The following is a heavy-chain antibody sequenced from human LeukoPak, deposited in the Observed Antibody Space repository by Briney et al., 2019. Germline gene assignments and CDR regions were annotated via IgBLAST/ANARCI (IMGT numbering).Heavy chain of an antibody. CDR2: ISYDGSNK. CDR1: GFTFSSYG. J-gene: IGHJ4*02. V-gene: IGHV3-30*18. D-gene: IGHD3-3*01. Sequence: GGSLRLSCAASGFTFSSYGMHWVRQAPGKGLEWVAAISYDGSNKYYADSVKGRFTISRDNSKNTLYLQMNSLRAEDTAVYYCAKEGTYYDFWSGYSLDYWGQGTLVTVSS. CDR3: AKEGTYYDFWSGYSLDY.